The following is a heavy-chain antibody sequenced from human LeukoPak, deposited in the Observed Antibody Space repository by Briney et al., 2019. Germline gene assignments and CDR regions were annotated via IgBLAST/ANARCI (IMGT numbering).Heavy chain of an antibody. V-gene: IGHV1-8*01. CDR3: ARGLKRGYYYYYGMDV. CDR2: MNPNSGNT. Sequence: ASVKVSCKASGYTFTSYDINWVRQATGQGLEWMGWMNPNSGNTGYAQKFQGRVTMTRNTSISTAYMELSSLRSEDTAVYYCARGLKRGYYYYYGMDVWGQGTTVTVSS. CDR1: GYTFTSYD. J-gene: IGHJ6*02.